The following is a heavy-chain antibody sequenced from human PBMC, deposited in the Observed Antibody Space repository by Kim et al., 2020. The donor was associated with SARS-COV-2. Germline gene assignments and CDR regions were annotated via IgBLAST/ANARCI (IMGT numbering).Heavy chain of an antibody. CDR1: GFTVSSNY. Sequence: GGSLRLSCAASGFTVSSNYMSWVRQAPGKGLEWVSVIYSGGSTYYADSVKGRFTISRDNSKNTLYLHMNSLGAEDTAVYYVARAGTYYYGSGSYFGQDGVLFDIWGQGTMVTVSS. CDR2: IYSGGST. CDR3: ARAGTYYYGSGSYFGQDGVLFDI. J-gene: IGHJ3*02. V-gene: IGHV3-66*02. D-gene: IGHD3-10*01.